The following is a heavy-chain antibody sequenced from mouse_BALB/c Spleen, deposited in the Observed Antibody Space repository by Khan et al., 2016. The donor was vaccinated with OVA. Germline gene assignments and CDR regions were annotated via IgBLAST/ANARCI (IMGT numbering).Heavy chain of an antibody. D-gene: IGHD4-1*01. CDR2: ISSDGDYT. CDR3: ASSLTGSFAY. V-gene: IGHV5-6*01. J-gene: IGHJ3*01. CDR1: GFTFSSYS. Sequence: EVELVESGGDLVKPGGSLKLSCAASGFTFSSYSMSWVRQTPDKRLEWVATISSDGDYTYFPDSVQGRFTISRDNAKNTLNLQMSSLQSEDTALDYCASSLTGSFAYWGQGTLVTVSA.